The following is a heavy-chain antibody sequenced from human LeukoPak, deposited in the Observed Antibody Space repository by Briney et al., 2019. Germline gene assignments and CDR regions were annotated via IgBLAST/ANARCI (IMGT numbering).Heavy chain of an antibody. J-gene: IGHJ4*02. CDR3: ARDHFSGSYLDGGFDY. CDR2: ISPYNGNA. CDR1: GGTFSSYA. D-gene: IGHD1-26*01. Sequence: ASVKVSCKASGGTFSSYAISWVRLAPGQGLEWMGWISPYNGNANYAQKLQGRVTMTTDTSTSTAYMELRSLRSDDTAVYYCARDHFSGSYLDGGFDYWGQGTLVTVSS. V-gene: IGHV1-18*01.